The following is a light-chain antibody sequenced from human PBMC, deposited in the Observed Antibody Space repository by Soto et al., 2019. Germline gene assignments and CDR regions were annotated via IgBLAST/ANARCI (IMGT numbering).Light chain of an antibody. J-gene: IGKJ5*01. CDR3: QQYTNWPIT. V-gene: IGKV3-15*01. CDR1: QTVYNN. CDR2: GVS. Sequence: VVMTQSPATLSVSPGERATLSCRASQTVYNNYLAWYQQKPGQAPRLLIYGVSARATGVPARFSGSGSGTDFTLTISSLQSEDFAVYYCQQYTNWPITFGQGTRLEIK.